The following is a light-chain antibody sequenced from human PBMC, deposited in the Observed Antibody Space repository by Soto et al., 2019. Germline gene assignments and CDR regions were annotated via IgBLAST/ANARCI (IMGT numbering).Light chain of an antibody. CDR1: QSVRSSH. CDR2: GAS. J-gene: IGKJ5*01. V-gene: IGKV3D-20*02. CDR3: LQRNSWPLIT. Sequence: EIVLTQSPGTLSLSPGERATLSCRASQSVRSSHLAWYQQMPGQAPRLLIYGASSRATGIPDRFSGSGSGTDFTLTISRLEPEDFAVYYCLQRNSWPLITFGQGTRLAIK.